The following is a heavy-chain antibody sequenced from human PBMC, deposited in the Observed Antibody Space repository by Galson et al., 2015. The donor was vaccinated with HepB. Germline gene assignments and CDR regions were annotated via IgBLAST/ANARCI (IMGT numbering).Heavy chain of an antibody. CDR1: GFNFRDHA. Sequence: SLRLSCAASGFNFRDHAMAWVRQAPGKGLEWVSGIHWNGDSTGYASFLEGRFIISRDNAKNSLYLQMNSLRVDDTALYYCMAKTGTFFDYWGQGALVTVSS. D-gene: IGHD5-24*01. CDR3: MAKTGTFFDY. CDR2: IHWNGDST. V-gene: IGHV3-20*04. J-gene: IGHJ4*02.